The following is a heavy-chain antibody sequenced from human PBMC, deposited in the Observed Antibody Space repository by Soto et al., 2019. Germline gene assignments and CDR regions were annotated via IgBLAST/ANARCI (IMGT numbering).Heavy chain of an antibody. CDR3: HSSGIAVAGTPYSFDF. Sequence: QVQLVQSGAEVKKPGASVKVSCKASGYTFTRYGFSWVRQAPGQGLEWMGWISGYNGQTNYTQRLQGRLTLTTDTSTSNVYMELRSLRSDDAAVYYCHSSGIAVAGTPYSFDFWGQGTLLTVSS. V-gene: IGHV1-18*01. D-gene: IGHD6-19*01. CDR1: GYTFTRYG. CDR2: ISGYNGQT. J-gene: IGHJ4*02.